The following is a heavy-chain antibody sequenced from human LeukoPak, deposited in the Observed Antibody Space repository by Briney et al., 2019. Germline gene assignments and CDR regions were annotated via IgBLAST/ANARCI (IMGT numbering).Heavy chain of an antibody. V-gene: IGHV5-51*01. CDR1: GYSFTSYW. CDR2: IYPGDSDT. J-gene: IGHJ4*02. CDR3: ARLDPSSSYNPPYFDY. Sequence: GESLQISCKGSGYSFTSYWIGWGRQMPGKGLEGMGIIYPGDSDTRYSPSFQGQVTISADKSISTAYLQWSSLKASDTAMYYCARLDPSSSYNPPYFDYWGQGTLVTVSS. D-gene: IGHD6-13*01.